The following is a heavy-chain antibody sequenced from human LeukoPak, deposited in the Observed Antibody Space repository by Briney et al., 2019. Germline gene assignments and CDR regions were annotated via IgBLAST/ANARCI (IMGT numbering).Heavy chain of an antibody. CDR3: VRQYYDILTGYSDLFDI. V-gene: IGHV4-39*01. Sequence: SETLSLTCTVSGGSISSPSYYWGWIRQSPGKGLEWIGSIYYSGTTQDNPSPMSRVTISVDTSKNQFSLKLTSVTAADTSVYYCVRQYYDILTGYSDLFDIWGPGTKVIVSS. J-gene: IGHJ3*02. D-gene: IGHD3-9*01. CDR1: GGSISSPSYY. CDR2: IYYSGTT.